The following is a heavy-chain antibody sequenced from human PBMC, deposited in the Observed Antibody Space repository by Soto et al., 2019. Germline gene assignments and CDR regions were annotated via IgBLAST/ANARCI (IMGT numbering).Heavy chain of an antibody. CDR3: AHRLPIWFVELSAFDI. CDR1: GFSLSTSGVG. V-gene: IGHV2-5*02. CDR2: IYWDDDK. Sequence: QITLKESGPTLVKPTQTLTLTCTFSGFSLSTSGVGVGWIRQPPGKALEWLALIYWDDDKRYSPSLKSRLTRAKETSTNQVVLTLTNMDPVDTATYYCAHRLPIWFVELSAFDIWGQGTMVTVSS. J-gene: IGHJ3*02. D-gene: IGHD3-10*01.